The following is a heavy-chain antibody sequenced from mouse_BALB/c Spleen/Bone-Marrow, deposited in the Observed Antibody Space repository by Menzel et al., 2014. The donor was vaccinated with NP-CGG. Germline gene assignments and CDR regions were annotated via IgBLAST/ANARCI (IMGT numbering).Heavy chain of an antibody. D-gene: IGHD1-1*01. V-gene: IGHV4-1*02. CDR2: INPDSSTI. Sequence: EVMLVESGGGLVQPGGSLKLSCAASGFDFSRYWMSWVRQAPGNGLEWIGEINPDSSTINYTPSLKDKFIVSRDNAKNTLYLQMSKVRSEDTALYYCSRLYYYGNFAYWGQGTLVTVSA. J-gene: IGHJ3*01. CDR1: GFDFSRYW. CDR3: SRLYYYGNFAY.